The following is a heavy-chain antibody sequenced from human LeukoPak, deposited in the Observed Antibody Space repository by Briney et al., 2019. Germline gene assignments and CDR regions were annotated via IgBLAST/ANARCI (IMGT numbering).Heavy chain of an antibody. Sequence: PSETLSLTCTVSGGSISGYYWSWIRQPPGKGLEWIGYIYYSGSTSYNPSLKSRITISVDTSKKQFSLNLNSVTAADTAVYYCARHGGWYEDYWGQGTLVTVPS. CDR3: ARHGGWYEDY. V-gene: IGHV4-59*08. J-gene: IGHJ4*02. CDR1: GGSISGYY. CDR2: IYYSGST. D-gene: IGHD6-19*01.